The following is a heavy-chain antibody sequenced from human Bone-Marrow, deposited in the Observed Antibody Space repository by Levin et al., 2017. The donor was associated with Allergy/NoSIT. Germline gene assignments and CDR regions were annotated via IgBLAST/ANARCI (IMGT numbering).Heavy chain of an antibody. J-gene: IGHJ4*02. CDR3: ARPQSRKNWNYVPFDY. CDR2: ISYDGSNK. V-gene: IGHV3-30-3*01. D-gene: IGHD1-7*01. CDR1: GFTFSSYA. Sequence: PGGSLRLSCAASGFTFSSYAMHWVRQAPGKGLEWVAVISYDGSNKYYADSVKGRFTISRDNSKNTLYLQMNSLRAEDTAVYYCARPQSRKNWNYVPFDYWGQGTLVTVSS.